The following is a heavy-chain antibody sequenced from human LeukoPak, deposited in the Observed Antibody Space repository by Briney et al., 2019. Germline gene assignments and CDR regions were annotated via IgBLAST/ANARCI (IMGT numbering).Heavy chain of an antibody. CDR1: GFTFSSYG. CDR2: IRYDGSNK. Sequence: GGSLRLSCAASGFTFSSYGMHWVRQAPGKGLEWVAFIRYDGSNKYYADSVKGRFTISRDNSKNTLYLQMNSLRAVHTAVYYCAKATGRSSGWLSFDYWGQGTLVTVSS. V-gene: IGHV3-30*02. J-gene: IGHJ4*02. CDR3: AKATGRSSGWLSFDY. D-gene: IGHD6-19*01.